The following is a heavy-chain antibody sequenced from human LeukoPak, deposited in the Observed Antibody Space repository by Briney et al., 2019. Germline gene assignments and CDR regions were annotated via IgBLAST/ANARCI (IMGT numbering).Heavy chain of an antibody. V-gene: IGHV3-7*01. Sequence: PGGSLRLSCAASGFTLSSYWMSWVRQAPGKGLEWVANIKQDGSEKYYVDSVKGRFTISRDNAKNSLYLQMNSLRAEDTAVYYCARGQDIVATIVRPRNYYYMDVWGKGTTVTVSS. CDR1: GFTLSSYW. CDR2: IKQDGSEK. CDR3: ARGQDIVATIVRPRNYYYMDV. J-gene: IGHJ6*03. D-gene: IGHD5-12*01.